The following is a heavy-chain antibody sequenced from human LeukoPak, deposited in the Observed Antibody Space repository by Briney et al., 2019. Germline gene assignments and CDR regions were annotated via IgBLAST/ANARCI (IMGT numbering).Heavy chain of an antibody. CDR2: INPNSGGT. V-gene: IGHV1-2*02. CDR1: GYTFTGYY. Sequence: ASVKVSCKASGYTFTGYYMHWVRQAPGQGLEWMGWINPNSGGTNYAQKFQGRVTMTRDTSISTAYMELSRLRSDDTAVYYCAKSRETIFGVVIYYFDYWGQGTLVTVSS. CDR3: AKSRETIFGVVIYYFDY. J-gene: IGHJ4*02. D-gene: IGHD3-3*01.